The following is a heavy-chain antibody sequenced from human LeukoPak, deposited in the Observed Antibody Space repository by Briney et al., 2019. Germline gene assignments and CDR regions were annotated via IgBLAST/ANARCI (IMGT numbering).Heavy chain of an antibody. Sequence: GASVKVSCKASGYTFTGYYIHWVRQAPGQGLEWMGRPNANTGGTNYAQNFQGRVTLTRDTSVITIYMELSRLTSDDTAVYYCARAPRSAYDRNGYYFLDYWGQGTLVTVSS. CDR1: GYTFTGYY. CDR3: ARAPRSAYDRNGYYFLDY. CDR2: PNANTGGT. J-gene: IGHJ4*02. V-gene: IGHV1-2*06. D-gene: IGHD3-22*01.